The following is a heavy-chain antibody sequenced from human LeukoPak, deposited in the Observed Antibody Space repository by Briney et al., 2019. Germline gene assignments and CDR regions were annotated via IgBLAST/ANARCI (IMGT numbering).Heavy chain of an antibody. D-gene: IGHD4-11*01. V-gene: IGHV3-48*03. Sequence: GGSLRLSCAASGFIFSSYEMNWVRQAPGKGLEWVSYISSGGSTIYYADSVKGRFTISRDNAKNSLYLQMNSLRAEDTAVYYCARETTVIDAFDIWGQGTMVTVSS. CDR3: ARETTVIDAFDI. J-gene: IGHJ3*02. CDR2: ISSGGSTI. CDR1: GFIFSSYE.